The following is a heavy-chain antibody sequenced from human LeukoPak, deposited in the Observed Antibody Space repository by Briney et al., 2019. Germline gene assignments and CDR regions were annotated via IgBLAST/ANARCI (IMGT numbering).Heavy chain of an antibody. CDR2: ISSSGSTI. CDR3: AREEVDTAMVYYFDY. V-gene: IGHV3-48*04. Sequence: GGSLRLSCAASGFTFSSYAMSWVRQAPGKGLEWVSYISSSGSTIYYADSVKGRFTISRDNAKNSLYLQMNSLRAEDTAVYYCAREEVDTAMVYYFDYWGQGTLVTVSS. D-gene: IGHD5-18*01. CDR1: GFTFSSYA. J-gene: IGHJ4*02.